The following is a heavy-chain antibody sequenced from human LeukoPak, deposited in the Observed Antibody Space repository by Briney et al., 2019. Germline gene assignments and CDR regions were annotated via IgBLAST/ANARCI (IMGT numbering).Heavy chain of an antibody. CDR1: GFTFNNYG. CDR3: ARERPYGDYLFDY. D-gene: IGHD4-17*01. CDR2: IWYDGSNK. Sequence: GKSLRLSCAASGFTFNNYGMHWVRQAPGKGLEWVAVIWYDGSNKYYADSVKGRFTISGDNSKNTLYLQMNSLRAEDTAVYYCARERPYGDYLFDYWGQGTLVTVSS. V-gene: IGHV3-33*08. J-gene: IGHJ4*02.